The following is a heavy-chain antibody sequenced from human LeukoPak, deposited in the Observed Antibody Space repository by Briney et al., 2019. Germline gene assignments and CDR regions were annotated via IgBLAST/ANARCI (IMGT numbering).Heavy chain of an antibody. CDR2: ISGSGGST. CDR1: GFTFSSYA. D-gene: IGHD6-13*01. J-gene: IGHJ4*02. V-gene: IGHV3-23*01. Sequence: GGSLRLSCAASGFTFSSYAMSWVRQAPGQGLEWVSTISGSGGSTYYADSVKGRFTISRDNSKNTLYLQMNSLRAEDTAVYYCAKDSGFESGSSWYYFDYWGQGTLVTVSS. CDR3: AKDSGFESGSSWYYFDY.